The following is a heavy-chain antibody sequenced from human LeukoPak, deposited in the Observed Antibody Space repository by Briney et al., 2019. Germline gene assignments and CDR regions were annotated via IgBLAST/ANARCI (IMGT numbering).Heavy chain of an antibody. V-gene: IGHV1-24*01. Sequence: GASVKVSCEVSAYTLTELSMHWVRQAPGKGLEWMGGFDPEDGETIYAQKFQGRVTMTEDTSTDTAYMELSSLRSEDTAVYYCATRRGAAMFIWFDPWGQGTLVTVSS. CDR3: ATRRGAAMFIWFDP. CDR2: FDPEDGET. D-gene: IGHD2-2*01. CDR1: AYTLTELS. J-gene: IGHJ5*02.